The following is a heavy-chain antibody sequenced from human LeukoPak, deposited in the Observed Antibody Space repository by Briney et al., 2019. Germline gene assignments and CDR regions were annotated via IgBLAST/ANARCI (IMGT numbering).Heavy chain of an antibody. CDR2: IYYSGST. J-gene: IGHJ4*02. CDR3: AKSGGYGLIDY. D-gene: IGHD1-26*01. Sequence: PSETLSLTCTVSGGSISSSSYYWGWIRQPPGKGLEWIGSIYYSGSTYYNPSLQSRVTISLDTSKNQLPLRLNSATAADTAMYYCAKSGGYGLIDYWGQGTLVTVSS. V-gene: IGHV4-39*01. CDR1: GGSISSSSYY.